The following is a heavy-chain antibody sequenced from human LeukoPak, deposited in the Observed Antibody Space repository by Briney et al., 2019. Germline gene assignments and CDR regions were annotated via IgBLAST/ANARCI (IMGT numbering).Heavy chain of an antibody. D-gene: IGHD3-10*01. Sequence: SETLSLTCTVSGGSISSSSYYRGWIRQPPGKGLEWIGSIYYSGSTYYNPSLKSRVTISVDTSKNQFSLKLSSVTAADTAVYYCARSDLGHYGSGSLDYWGQGTLVTVSS. CDR2: IYYSGST. CDR3: ARSDLGHYGSGSLDY. J-gene: IGHJ4*02. CDR1: GGSISSSSYY. V-gene: IGHV4-39*01.